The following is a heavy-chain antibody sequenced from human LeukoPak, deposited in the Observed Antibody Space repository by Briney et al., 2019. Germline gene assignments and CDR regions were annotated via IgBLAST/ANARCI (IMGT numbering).Heavy chain of an antibody. Sequence: PGGSLRLSCAASGFTFSSYGMHWVRQAPGKGLEWVAVIWYDGSNKYYADSVKGRFTISRDNSKNTLYPQMNSLRAEDTAVYYCARDSIMITFGGVIDGMDVWGQGTTVTVSS. J-gene: IGHJ6*02. V-gene: IGHV3-33*08. D-gene: IGHD3-16*01. CDR1: GFTFSSYG. CDR3: ARDSIMITFGGVIDGMDV. CDR2: IWYDGSNK.